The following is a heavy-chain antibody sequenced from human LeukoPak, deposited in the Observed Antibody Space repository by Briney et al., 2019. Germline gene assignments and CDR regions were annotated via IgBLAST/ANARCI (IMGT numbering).Heavy chain of an antibody. Sequence: GGPLRLSCAASGFTFHTYWMTWVRQAPGKGLEWVASIKKDGRETYYVDSVKGRFTISRDNAKKSLDLQMSSLRAEDTALYYCARGHYGMDVWGQGTTVTVS. CDR2: IKKDGRET. CDR3: ARGHYGMDV. V-gene: IGHV3-7*05. CDR1: GFTFHTYW. J-gene: IGHJ6*02.